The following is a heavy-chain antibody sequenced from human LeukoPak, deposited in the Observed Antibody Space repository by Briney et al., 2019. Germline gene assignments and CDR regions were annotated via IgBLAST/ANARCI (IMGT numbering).Heavy chain of an antibody. J-gene: IGHJ4*02. CDR1: GGSISSGGYS. V-gene: IGHV4-30-4*07. D-gene: IGHD2-2*01. CDR3: ASECSSTSCYPSAFDY. Sequence: SETLSLTCAVSGGSISSGGYSWSWIRQPPGKGLEWIGYIHYSGSTYYNPSLKSRVTISVDTSKNQFSLKLSSVTAADTAVYYCASECSSTSCYPSAFDYWGQGTLVTVSS. CDR2: IHYSGST.